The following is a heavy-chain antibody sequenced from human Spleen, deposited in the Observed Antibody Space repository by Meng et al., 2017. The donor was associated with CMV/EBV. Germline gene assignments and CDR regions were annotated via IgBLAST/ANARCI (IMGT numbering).Heavy chain of an antibody. V-gene: IGHV4-59*01. J-gene: IGHJ3*02. D-gene: IGHD3-22*01. CDR3: ARDSFTDSSGYYDAFDI. Sequence: GSLRLSCTVSVGSISSYYWSCIRQPPGKGLEWIGYIYYSGSTNYNPSLKSRVTISVDTSKNQFSLKLSPVTAADTAVYYCARDSFTDSSGYYDAFDIWGQGTMVTVSS. CDR1: VGSISSYY. CDR2: IYYSGST.